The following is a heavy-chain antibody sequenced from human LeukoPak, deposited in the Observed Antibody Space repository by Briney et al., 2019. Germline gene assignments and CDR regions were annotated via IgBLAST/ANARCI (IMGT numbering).Heavy chain of an antibody. J-gene: IGHJ4*02. CDR3: ASLRWAAGDGYYFDY. CDR2: INPGNSDT. D-gene: IGHD6-13*01. V-gene: IGHV5-51*01. CDR1: GYGFTTCW. Sequence: GESLKISCKGSGYGFTTCWIGWVRQMPGKGLEWMGVINPGNSDTRYSPSLQGQVTISADKSITTAYLQWSSLKASDTAMYYCASLRWAAGDGYYFDYWGQGTPVTVSS.